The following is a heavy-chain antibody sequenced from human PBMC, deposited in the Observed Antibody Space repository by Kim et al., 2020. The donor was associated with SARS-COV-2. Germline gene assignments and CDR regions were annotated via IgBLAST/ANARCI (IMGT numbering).Heavy chain of an antibody. V-gene: IGHV3-30*02. J-gene: IGHJ6*02. Sequence: GGSLRLSCAASGFTFSSYGMHWVRQAPGKGLEWVSFICYDGSNKYYADSVKGRFTISRDNSKNTLYLQMNSLRAEDTAVYYCAKEGLRGSGIAAAVTNTYGIGAWGQGSPVTLSS. D-gene: IGHD6-13*01. CDR1: GFTFSSYG. CDR3: AKEGLRGSGIAAAVTNTYGIGA. CDR2: ICYDGSNK.